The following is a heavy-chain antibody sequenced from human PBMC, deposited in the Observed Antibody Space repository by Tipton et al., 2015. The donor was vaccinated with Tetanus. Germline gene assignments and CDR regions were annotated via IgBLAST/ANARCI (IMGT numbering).Heavy chain of an antibody. D-gene: IGHD3-22*01. Sequence: TLSLTCTVSGGSMNSGGYYWSWIRQHPGKGLEWIGYIYYSGSTYYNPSLKSRVTISVDTSKNQLSLKLSSVTAADTAVYYCVRVGGYYDSSGYRVTYFDSWGQGTLVTVSS. J-gene: IGHJ4*02. V-gene: IGHV4-31*03. CDR2: IYYSGST. CDR3: VRVGGYYDSSGYRVTYFDS. CDR1: GGSMNSGGYY.